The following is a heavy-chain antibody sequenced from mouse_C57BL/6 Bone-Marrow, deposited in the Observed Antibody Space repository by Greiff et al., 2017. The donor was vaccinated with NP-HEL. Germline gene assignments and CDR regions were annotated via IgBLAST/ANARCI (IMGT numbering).Heavy chain of an antibody. Sequence: EVMLVESGGDLVKPGGSLKLSCAASGFTFSSYGMSWVRQTPDKRLEWVATISSGGSYTYYPDSVKGRFTISRDTAKNTLYLQMSSMKSEDTAMYYGARRADLPRDYFDYWGQGTTLTVSS. CDR3: ARRADLPRDYFDY. J-gene: IGHJ2*01. V-gene: IGHV5-6*02. D-gene: IGHD2-1*01. CDR1: GFTFSSYG. CDR2: ISSGGSYT.